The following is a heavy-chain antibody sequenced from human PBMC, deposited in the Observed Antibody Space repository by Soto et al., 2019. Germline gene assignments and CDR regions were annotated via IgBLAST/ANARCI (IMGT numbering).Heavy chain of an antibody. Sequence: SETLSITCTVSGGSISSGGYYWSWIRQHPGKGLEWIGYIYYSGSTYYNPSLKSRVTISVDTSKNQFSLKLSSVTAADTAVYYCARDSGYRAEYYYGMDVWGQGTTVTVSS. CDR3: ARDSGYRAEYYYGMDV. CDR1: GGSISSGGYY. CDR2: IYYSGST. V-gene: IGHV4-31*03. J-gene: IGHJ6*02. D-gene: IGHD3-10*01.